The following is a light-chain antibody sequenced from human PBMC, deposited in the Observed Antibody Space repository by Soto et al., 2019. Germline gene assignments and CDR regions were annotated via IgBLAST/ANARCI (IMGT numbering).Light chain of an antibody. V-gene: IGKV3-20*01. CDR2: GAS. CDR1: QSVSNNY. Sequence: EIVLTQSPGTLPLSPGERATLSCRASQSVSNNYLAWYQQKPGQAPRLLIYGASNRATGIPDRFSGSGSGTDFTLTISRLEPEDFAVYYCQQYVTSPWAFGQGTKVDIK. J-gene: IGKJ1*01. CDR3: QQYVTSPWA.